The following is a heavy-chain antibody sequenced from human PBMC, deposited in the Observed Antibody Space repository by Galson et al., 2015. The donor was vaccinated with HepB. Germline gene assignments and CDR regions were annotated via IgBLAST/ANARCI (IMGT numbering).Heavy chain of an antibody. J-gene: IGHJ4*02. D-gene: IGHD3-22*01. CDR3: ARGGAHDRGYYSIDY. V-gene: IGHV3-30-3*01. CDR2: ISYDGNFK. Sequence: SLRLSCAASGFTFSNHATHWVRQAPGKGKEWVAVISYDGNFKYYADSVKGRFTVSRDNSENTLYLQMNSLRTVDTAVYYCARGGAHDRGYYSIDYWGPGTLVTVSS. CDR1: GFTFSNHA.